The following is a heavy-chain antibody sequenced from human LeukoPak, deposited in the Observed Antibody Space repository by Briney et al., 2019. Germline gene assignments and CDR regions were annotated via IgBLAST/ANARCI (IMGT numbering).Heavy chain of an antibody. CDR2: INPSGGST. Sequence: ASVKVSCKASGYTFTGYYMHWVRQAPGQRLEWMGIINPSGGSTSYAQKFQGRVTVTRDTSTSTVYMELSSLRSEDTAVYYCARNFAPFRTTAPRGTVFDYWGQGTLVTVSS. CDR1: GYTFTGYY. CDR3: ARNFAPFRTTAPRGTVFDY. J-gene: IGHJ4*02. D-gene: IGHD2/OR15-2a*01. V-gene: IGHV1-46*01.